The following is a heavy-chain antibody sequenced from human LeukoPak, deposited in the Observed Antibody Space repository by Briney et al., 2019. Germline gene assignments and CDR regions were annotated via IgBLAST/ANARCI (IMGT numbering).Heavy chain of an antibody. D-gene: IGHD1-26*01. CDR3: AGVSSGTYYFNF. CDR1: GGPISGDY. V-gene: IGHV4-59*01. CDR2: IYYSGST. Sequence: SETLSLTCTVSGGPISGDYWSWIRLPPGKRLEWIGYIYYSGSTNYNPSLKSRVTISVDTSKNQFSLKLTSVTAADTAVYYCAGVSSGTYYFNFWGQGTLVTVSS. J-gene: IGHJ4*02.